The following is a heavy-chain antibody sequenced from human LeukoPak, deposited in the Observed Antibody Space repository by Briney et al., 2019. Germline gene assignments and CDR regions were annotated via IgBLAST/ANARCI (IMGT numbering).Heavy chain of an antibody. CDR3: ARDYYDNTGYLPFDS. D-gene: IGHD3-22*01. CDR2: ISAYNGHT. Sequence: ASVKVSCKASGYTFNNYGISWVRQAPGQGLEWMGWISAYNGHTNYAQKLQDRVTITTDTSTSTAYMELRRLRADDTRVYYCARDYYDNTGYLPFDSWGEGELVTVSS. CDR1: GYTFNNYG. V-gene: IGHV1-18*01. J-gene: IGHJ4*02.